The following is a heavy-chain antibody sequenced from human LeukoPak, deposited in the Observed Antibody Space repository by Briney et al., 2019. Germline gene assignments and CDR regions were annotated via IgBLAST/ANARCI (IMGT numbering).Heavy chain of an antibody. V-gene: IGHV4-31*03. J-gene: IGHJ4*02. CDR1: GGSISSGGYY. CDR3: PREAYGDPDY. D-gene: IGHD4-17*01. Sequence: SETLSLTCTVSGGSISSGGYYWSWIRQHPGKGLEWIGYIYYSGSTYYNPSLESRVTISVDTSKNQFSLKLSSVTAADTAVYYCPREAYGDPDYWGQGTLVTVPS. CDR2: IYYSGST.